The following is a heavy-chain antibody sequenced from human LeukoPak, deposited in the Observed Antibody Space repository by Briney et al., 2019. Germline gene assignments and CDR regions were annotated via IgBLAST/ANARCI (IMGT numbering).Heavy chain of an antibody. Sequence: GGSLRLSCVVSGFTFSESWKSWVRQAPGKGLGWVASLNLDGSDRYYVDSVKGRFTISRDNAKNSLYLQMDSLRVEDTAVYYCAKGKRYPDYWGQGTLVTVSS. CDR2: LNLDGSDR. V-gene: IGHV3-7*03. CDR3: AKGKRYPDY. J-gene: IGHJ4*02. D-gene: IGHD1-1*01. CDR1: GFTFSESW.